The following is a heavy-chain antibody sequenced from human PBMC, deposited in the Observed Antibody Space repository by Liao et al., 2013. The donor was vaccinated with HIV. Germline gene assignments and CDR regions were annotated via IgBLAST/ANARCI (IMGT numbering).Heavy chain of an antibody. CDR3: ARAGGYYDFWSGSRTHGTFHI. D-gene: IGHD3-3*01. CDR2: IYYTGST. V-gene: IGHV4-39*07. Sequence: QLQLQEPGPGLVKPSETLSLTCTVSGASISSSSYYWGWIRQPPGKGLEWIGSIYYTGSTYYNPSLKSRVTISVDTSKNQFSLKLSSLTAAGTAIYYCARAGGYYDFWSGSRTHGTFHIWGQGTMVSVSS. CDR1: GASISSSSYY. J-gene: IGHJ3*02.